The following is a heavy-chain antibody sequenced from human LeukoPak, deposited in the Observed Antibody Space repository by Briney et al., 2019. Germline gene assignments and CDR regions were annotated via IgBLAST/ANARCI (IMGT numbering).Heavy chain of an antibody. Sequence: SETLSLTCDVSNYSISSGYNWGWIRQPPGEGPEWIGSIDYSGTPYYNPSLKSRVTISRDTSKNQFSLEMRSVTAADTAVYYCVRDPRYCSGGSCYPHYFDYWGQGTLVTVSS. V-gene: IGHV4-38-2*02. J-gene: IGHJ4*02. D-gene: IGHD2-15*01. CDR3: VRDPRYCSGGSCYPHYFDY. CDR1: NYSISSGYN. CDR2: IDYSGTP.